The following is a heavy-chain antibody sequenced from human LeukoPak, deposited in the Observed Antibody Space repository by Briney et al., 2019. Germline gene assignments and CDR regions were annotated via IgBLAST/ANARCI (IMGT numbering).Heavy chain of an antibody. CDR2: IYYSGST. J-gene: IGHJ4*02. CDR1: GGSLSSGDYY. Sequence: SETLSLTCTVSGGSLSSGDYYWSWIRQPPGKGLEWIGYIYYSGSTYYNPSLKSRVTISVDTSKNQFSLKLSSVTAADTAVYYCARDQLGTSSYVWGQGTLVTVPS. V-gene: IGHV4-30-4*01. CDR3: ARDQLGTSSYV. D-gene: IGHD5-18*01.